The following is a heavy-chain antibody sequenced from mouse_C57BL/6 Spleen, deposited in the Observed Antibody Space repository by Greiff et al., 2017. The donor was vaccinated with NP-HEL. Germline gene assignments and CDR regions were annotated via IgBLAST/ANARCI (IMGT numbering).Heavy chain of an antibody. J-gene: IGHJ2*01. CDR2: IHPNSGST. V-gene: IGHV1-64*01. CDR1: GYTFTSYW. Sequence: VQLQQPGAELVKPGASVKLSCKASGYTFTSYWMHWVKQRPGQGLEWIGMIHPNSGSTNYNEKFKSKATLTVDKSSSTAYMQLSSLTSEDSAVYYCARGGYYGSSSEDFDYWGQGTTLTVSS. D-gene: IGHD1-1*01. CDR3: ARGGYYGSSSEDFDY.